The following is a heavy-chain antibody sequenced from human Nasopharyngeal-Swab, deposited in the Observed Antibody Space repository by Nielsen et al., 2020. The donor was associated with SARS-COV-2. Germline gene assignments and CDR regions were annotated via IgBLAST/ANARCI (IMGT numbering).Heavy chain of an antibody. D-gene: IGHD3-10*01. CDR1: GGSFSGYY. CDR2: ITASGANT. V-gene: IGHV3-23*01. Sequence: ETLSLTCAVYGGSFSGYYWSWVRQAPGKGLEWVSGITASGANTYHADSVKGRFTISRDNSKNMLYLQMISLRADDTAVYYCAKAYSYGSGSSYATFDSWGQGTLVTVSS. J-gene: IGHJ4*02. CDR3: AKAYSYGSGSSYATFDS.